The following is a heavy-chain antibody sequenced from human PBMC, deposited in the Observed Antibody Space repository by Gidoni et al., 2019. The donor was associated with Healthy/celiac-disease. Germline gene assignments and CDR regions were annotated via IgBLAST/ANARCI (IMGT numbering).Heavy chain of an antibody. Sequence: QVQLVESGGGVVQPGRSLRLSCAASGFTFSSYGMHWVRQAPGKGLEWVAVIWYDGSNKYYADSVKGRFTISRDNSKNTLYLQMNSLRAEDTAVYYCARGKRAVVTLIDYWGQGTLVTVSS. J-gene: IGHJ4*02. D-gene: IGHD2-21*02. V-gene: IGHV3-33*01. CDR2: IWYDGSNK. CDR3: ARGKRAVVTLIDY. CDR1: GFTFSSYG.